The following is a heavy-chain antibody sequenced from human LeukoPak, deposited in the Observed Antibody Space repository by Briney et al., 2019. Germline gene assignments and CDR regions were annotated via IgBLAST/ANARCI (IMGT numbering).Heavy chain of an antibody. Sequence: SETLSLTCTGSGGSISSYYWSWIRQPAGEGLEWIGRIYTSGSTNYNPSLKSRVTISGDTSKNQFSLKLTSVTAADTAVYYCARNPPGICQNAFDIWGQGAMVTVSS. CDR2: IYTSGST. CDR1: GGSISSYY. J-gene: IGHJ3*02. CDR3: ARNPPGICQNAFDI. V-gene: IGHV4-4*07.